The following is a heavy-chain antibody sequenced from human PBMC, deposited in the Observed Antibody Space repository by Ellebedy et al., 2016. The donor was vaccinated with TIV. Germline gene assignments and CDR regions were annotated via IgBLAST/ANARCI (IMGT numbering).Heavy chain of an antibody. CDR1: GFTFSTYE. D-gene: IGHD6-19*01. J-gene: IGHJ4*02. Sequence: GESLKISCAASGFTFSTYEMNWVRQAPGKGLEWVSYISGSGSSIYYADSVKGRFTISRDNAKNSLYLQMNSLSDEDTAVYYCARGLSSGWGLDYWGQGTLVTVSS. CDR3: ARGLSSGWGLDY. V-gene: IGHV3-48*03. CDR2: ISGSGSSI.